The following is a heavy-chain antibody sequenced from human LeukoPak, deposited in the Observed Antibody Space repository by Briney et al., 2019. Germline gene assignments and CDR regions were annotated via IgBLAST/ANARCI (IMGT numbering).Heavy chain of an antibody. Sequence: QTGGSLRLSCAASGFTFDNYVMSWVRQAPGKGLDWVSTISGSGGSTYYADSVKGRFTISRDNSKNTLYLQMNSLRAEDTAVYYCARDRQYCSSVSCYPDYFDYWGQGTLVTVSS. V-gene: IGHV3-23*01. CDR1: GFTFDNYV. D-gene: IGHD2-2*01. CDR3: ARDRQYCSSVSCYPDYFDY. J-gene: IGHJ4*02. CDR2: ISGSGGST.